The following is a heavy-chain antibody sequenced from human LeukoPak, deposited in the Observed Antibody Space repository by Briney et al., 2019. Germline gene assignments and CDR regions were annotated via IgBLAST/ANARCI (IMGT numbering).Heavy chain of an antibody. CDR3: ARSSDYGDYD. CDR2: IYYSGRT. Sequence: SQTLSLACTVSGGSVSSGGYYWTWIRQHPGKGLEWLGYIYYSGRTYYNPSLKSRITISLDTSENRFSLNLTSVSAADTAFYYCARSSDYGDYDWGQGTLVTVSS. CDR1: GGSVSSGGYY. D-gene: IGHD4-17*01. V-gene: IGHV4-31*03. J-gene: IGHJ4*02.